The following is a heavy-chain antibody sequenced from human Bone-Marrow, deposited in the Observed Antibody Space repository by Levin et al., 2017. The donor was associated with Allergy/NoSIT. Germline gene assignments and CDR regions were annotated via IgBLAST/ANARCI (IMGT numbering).Heavy chain of an antibody. CDR2: IWYDGSNK. D-gene: IGHD3-10*01. CDR3: AREISEYYYGSGKSRASNPELDY. J-gene: IGHJ4*02. V-gene: IGHV3-33*01. Sequence: PGGSLRLSCAASGFTFSSYGMHWVRQAPGKGLEWVAVIWYDGSNKYYADSVKGRFTISRDNSKNTLYLQMNSLRAEDTAVYYCAREISEYYYGSGKSRASNPELDYWGQGTLVTVSS. CDR1: GFTFSSYG.